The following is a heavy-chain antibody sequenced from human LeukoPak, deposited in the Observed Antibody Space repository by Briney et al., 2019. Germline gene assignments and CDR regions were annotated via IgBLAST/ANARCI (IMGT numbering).Heavy chain of an antibody. V-gene: IGHV4-39*01. CDR3: ASLRERSYYARGFDY. CDR2: IYYSGTT. D-gene: IGHD1-26*01. Sequence: SETLSLTCTVSGGSFSSSDYYWGWIRQPPGKGLEWIGSIYYSGTTYYNPSLKSRVTISVDTSKKQFSLKLSSVTAADTAVYHCASLRERSYYARGFDYWGRGTLVTVSS. CDR1: GGSFSSSDYY. J-gene: IGHJ4*02.